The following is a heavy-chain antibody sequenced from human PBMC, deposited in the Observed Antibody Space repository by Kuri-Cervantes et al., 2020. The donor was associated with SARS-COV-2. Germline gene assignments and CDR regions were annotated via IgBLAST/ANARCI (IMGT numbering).Heavy chain of an antibody. V-gene: IGHV3-7*01. CDR3: ARARYYGSGSFFDY. J-gene: IGHJ4*02. Sequence: GGSLRLSCAASGFTFNDYAMHWVRQAPGKGLEWVANIKQDGSEKYYVDSVKGRFTISRDNAKNSLYLQMNSLRAEDTAVYYCARARYYGSGSFFDYWGQGTLVTVSS. CDR2: IKQDGSEK. CDR1: GFTFNDYA. D-gene: IGHD3-10*01.